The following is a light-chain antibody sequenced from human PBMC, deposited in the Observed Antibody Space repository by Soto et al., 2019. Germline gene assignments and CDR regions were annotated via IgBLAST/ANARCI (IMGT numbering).Light chain of an antibody. CDR3: QQYGNSPQT. CDR2: GAS. J-gene: IGKJ1*01. Sequence: EIVFTQSPATLSLSPGERATLSCRATQSVSSYLAWYQQKPGQAPRLLIYGASSRATGIPDRFSGSGSGTDFTLTISRLEPEDFAVYYCQQYGNSPQTFGQGTKVDIK. V-gene: IGKV3-20*01. CDR1: QSVSSY.